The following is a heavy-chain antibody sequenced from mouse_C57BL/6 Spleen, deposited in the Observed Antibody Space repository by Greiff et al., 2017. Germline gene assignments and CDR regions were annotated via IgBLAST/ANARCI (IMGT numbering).Heavy chain of an antibody. CDR2: ISDGGSYT. CDR1: GFTFSSYA. D-gene: IGHD2-5*01. CDR3: ARDSNYEAMDY. Sequence: VMLVESGGGLVKPGGSLKLSCAASGFTFSSYAMSWVRQTPEKRLEWVATISDGGSYTYYPDNVKGRFTISRDNAKNNLYLQMSHLKSEDTAMYYCARDSNYEAMDYWGQGTSVTVSS. V-gene: IGHV5-4*01. J-gene: IGHJ4*01.